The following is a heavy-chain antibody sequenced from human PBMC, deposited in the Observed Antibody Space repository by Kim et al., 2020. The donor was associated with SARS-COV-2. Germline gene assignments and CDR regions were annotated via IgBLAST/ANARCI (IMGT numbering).Heavy chain of an antibody. V-gene: IGHV1-2*02. D-gene: IGHD2-21*01. Sequence: TDYAQRFQGRVTVSRDTSISTVFMELHRLGSDDTAIYFCARESIEESFDSWGQGTLVTVSS. CDR3: ARESIEESFDS. CDR2: T. J-gene: IGHJ4*02.